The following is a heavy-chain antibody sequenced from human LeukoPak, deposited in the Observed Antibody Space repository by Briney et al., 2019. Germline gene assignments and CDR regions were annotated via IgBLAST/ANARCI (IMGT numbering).Heavy chain of an antibody. CDR1: GGSISSSSYY. CDR2: IYYSGST. D-gene: IGHD5-24*01. J-gene: IGHJ5*02. Sequence: PSETLSLTCTVSGGSISSSSYYWGWIRQPPGKGLEWIGSIYYSGSTNYNPSLKSRVTISVDTSKNQFSLKLSSVTAADTAVYYCARHHDGYKRQYTWVDPWGQGTLVTVSS. V-gene: IGHV4-39*01. CDR3: ARHHDGYKRQYTWVDP.